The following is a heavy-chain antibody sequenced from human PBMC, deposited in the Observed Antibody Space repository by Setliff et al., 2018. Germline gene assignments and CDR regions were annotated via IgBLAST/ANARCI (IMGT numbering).Heavy chain of an antibody. J-gene: IGHJ4*02. CDR3: ARENGYCSGGACYFMFDY. V-gene: IGHV4-59*11. CDR2: IHFSGTT. D-gene: IGHD2-15*01. Sequence: LSLTCTVSGGSISSHYWSWIRQPPGKGLEWIGYIHFSGTTNYNPSLKSRVTLSLDTSKNQFSLELSSVTAADTAMYYCARENGYCSGGACYFMFDYWGQGTLVTVSS. CDR1: GGSISSHY.